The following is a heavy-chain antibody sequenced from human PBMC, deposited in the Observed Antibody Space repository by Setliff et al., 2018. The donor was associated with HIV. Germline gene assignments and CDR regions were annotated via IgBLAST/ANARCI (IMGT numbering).Heavy chain of an antibody. J-gene: IGHJ3*02. Sequence: NPSETLSLTCTVSGGSMTNYWSWIRQPPGKGLEFIGHIHTSGSTIYNPSLKSRLTITIDTSRNQFSLKLTSVTAADTAVYYCAKFYCPHGVCYGFDIWGQGTMVTVSS. V-gene: IGHV4-4*09. D-gene: IGHD2-8*01. CDR1: GGSMTNY. CDR3: AKFYCPHGVCYGFDI. CDR2: IHTSGST.